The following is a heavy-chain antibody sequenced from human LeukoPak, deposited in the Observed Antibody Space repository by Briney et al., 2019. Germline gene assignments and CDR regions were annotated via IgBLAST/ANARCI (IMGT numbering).Heavy chain of an antibody. V-gene: IGHV5-51*01. D-gene: IGHD6-13*01. Sequence: KPGESLKISCKGSGYTFSSYWIDWVRLMPGKGLEWMGIIYPGDSDTRYSPSFQGQITISVDKSINTVYLEWSSLKASDTAIYYCARRAMPAAGMAWFDPWGQGTLVTVSS. J-gene: IGHJ5*02. CDR3: ARRAMPAAGMAWFDP. CDR2: IYPGDSDT. CDR1: GYTFSSYW.